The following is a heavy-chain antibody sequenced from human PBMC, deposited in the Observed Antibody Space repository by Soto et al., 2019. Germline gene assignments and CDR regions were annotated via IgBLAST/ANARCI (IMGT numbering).Heavy chain of an antibody. J-gene: IGHJ6*02. CDR2: IYYSGST. D-gene: IGHD1-20*01. Sequence: SETLSLTCTVSGGSISSYSWSWIRQPPGKGLEWIGYIYYSGSTNYNPSLKSRVTISVDTSKNQFSLKLSSVTAADTAVYYCAREGITGTTDYYGMDVWVQGTTVT. V-gene: IGHV4-59*01. CDR3: AREGITGTTDYYGMDV. CDR1: GGSISSYS.